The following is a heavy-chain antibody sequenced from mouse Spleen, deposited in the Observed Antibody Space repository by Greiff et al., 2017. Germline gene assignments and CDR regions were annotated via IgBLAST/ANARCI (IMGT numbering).Heavy chain of an antibody. CDR3: ARADYYGSSSSWFAY. Sequence: VKLVESGPELVKPGASVKLSCKASGYTFTSYDINWVKQRPGQGLEWIGWIYPRDGSTKYNEKFKGKATLTVDTSSSTAYMELHSLTSEDSAVYFCARADYYGSSSSWFAYWGQGTLVTVSA. D-gene: IGHD1-1*01. CDR1: GYTFTSYD. V-gene: IGHV1-85*01. CDR2: IYPRDGST. J-gene: IGHJ3*01.